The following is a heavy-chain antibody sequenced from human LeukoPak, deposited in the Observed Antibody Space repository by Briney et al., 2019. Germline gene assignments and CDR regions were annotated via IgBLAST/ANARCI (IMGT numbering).Heavy chain of an antibody. CDR2: ISFDGGNK. D-gene: IGHD2-21*01. CDR1: GFTFSSYA. V-gene: IGHV3-30-3*01. Sequence: PGGSLRLSCAASGFTFSSYAMHWVRQAPGKGLEWVAAISFDGGNKYYADSVKGRFTISRDNSKNTVFLQMNSLRVEDTAVYYCARELSQIVWGGLDYGGQGTLVSVSS. J-gene: IGHJ4*02. CDR3: ARELSQIVWGGLDY.